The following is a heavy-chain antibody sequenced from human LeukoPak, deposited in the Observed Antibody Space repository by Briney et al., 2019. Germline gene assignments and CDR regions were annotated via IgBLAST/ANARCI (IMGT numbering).Heavy chain of an antibody. CDR2: ISSSGTTI. CDR1: GFTFSSYE. Sequence: GGSLRLSCAASGFTFSSYEMNWVRQAPGKGLEGVSYISSSGTTIYYADSVKGRFTISRDNAKNSLYLQMNSLRAEDTAVYYCARIVVPGPGLDPWGQGTLVTVSS. D-gene: IGHD2-15*01. CDR3: ARIVVPGPGLDP. V-gene: IGHV3-48*03. J-gene: IGHJ5*02.